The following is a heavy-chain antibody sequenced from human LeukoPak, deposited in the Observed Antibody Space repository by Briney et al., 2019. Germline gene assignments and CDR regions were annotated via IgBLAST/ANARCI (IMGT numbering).Heavy chain of an antibody. V-gene: IGHV3-13*01. J-gene: IGHJ3*02. CDR2: IGTAGDT. CDR1: GFTFSSYD. D-gene: IGHD3-22*01. CDR3: ARLYYDSSGYGAFDI. Sequence: GGSLRLSCAASGFTFSSYDMHWVRQATGKGLEWVSAIGTAGDTYYPGSVKGRFTISRENAKNSLYLQMNSLRAGDTAVYYCARLYYDSSGYGAFDIWGQGTMVTVSS.